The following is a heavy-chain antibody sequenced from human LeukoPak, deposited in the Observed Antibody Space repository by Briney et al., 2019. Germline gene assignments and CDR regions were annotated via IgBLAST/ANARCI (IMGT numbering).Heavy chain of an antibody. J-gene: IGHJ4*02. CDR3: ARDLEAANTYYFDY. V-gene: IGHV3-66*01. CDR2: ISSAVTT. Sequence: PGRSLRLSCAASGFTFSNYCMHWVRQAPGKGLEWVSIISSAVTTYYADSVKGRFTISRDNSKNTVYLQVNSLRDEDTAVYYCARDLEAANTYYFDYWGQGTMVTVSS. D-gene: IGHD6-13*01. CDR1: GFTFSNYC.